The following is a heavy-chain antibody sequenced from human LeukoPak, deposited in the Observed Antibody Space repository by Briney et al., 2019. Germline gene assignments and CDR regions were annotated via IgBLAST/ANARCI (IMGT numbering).Heavy chain of an antibody. V-gene: IGHV1-2*02. Sequence: GASVKVSCEASGYTFTGYYMHWVRQAPGQGLEWMGWINPNSGGTNYAQKFQGRVTMTRDTSIGTAYMELSRLRSDDTAVYYCARDFCSTMVWGVPMCYYYYGMDVWGQGTTVTVSS. CDR1: GYTFTGYY. CDR3: ARDFCSTMVWGVPMCYYYYGMDV. CDR2: INPNSGGT. D-gene: IGHD3-10*01. J-gene: IGHJ6*02.